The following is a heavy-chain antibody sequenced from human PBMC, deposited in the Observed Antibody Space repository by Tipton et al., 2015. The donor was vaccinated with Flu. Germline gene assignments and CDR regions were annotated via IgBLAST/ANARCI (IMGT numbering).Heavy chain of an antibody. Sequence: GSLRLSCAASGFSVSNNYMSWVRQAPGKGLEWVSSGSTDYADSVKGRFTISRDNAKNTLYLQMNSLRAEDTAVYYCARLVGTQNWYFDLWGRGTLVTVSS. J-gene: IGHJ2*01. CDR2: GST. V-gene: IGHV3-53*01. D-gene: IGHD2-21*02. CDR1: GFSVSNNY. CDR3: ARLVGTQNWYFDL.